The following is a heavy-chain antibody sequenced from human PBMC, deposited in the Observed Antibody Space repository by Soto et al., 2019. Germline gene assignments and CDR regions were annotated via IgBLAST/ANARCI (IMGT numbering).Heavy chain of an antibody. Sequence: EVQVLESGGGLVQPGGSLRLSCAASGFTFNSYAMNWVRQAPGKGLEWVSVISGSGGSTDYADSVRGRFTISRDNPKNTLYLQMNSLRAEDTAVYYCARDTQMLRYFDYWGQGTLVTVSS. CDR3: ARDTQMLRYFDY. V-gene: IGHV3-23*01. J-gene: IGHJ4*02. D-gene: IGHD3-3*01. CDR2: ISGSGGST. CDR1: GFTFNSYA.